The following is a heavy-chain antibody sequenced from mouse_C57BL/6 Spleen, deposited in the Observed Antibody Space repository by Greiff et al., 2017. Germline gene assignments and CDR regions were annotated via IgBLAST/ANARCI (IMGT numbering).Heavy chain of an antibody. Sequence: EVQLQQSGPELVKPGASVKISCKASGYSFTGYYMHWLKQSSEKSLEWIGEINPSTGGTSYNQKFKGKATLTVDKSSSTAYMQLKSLTSEDSAVYYCARYWEKGAWFAYWGQGTLVTVSA. CDR1: GYSFTGYY. CDR2: INPSTGGT. V-gene: IGHV1-43*01. J-gene: IGHJ3*01. CDR3: ARYWEKGAWFAY. D-gene: IGHD4-1*01.